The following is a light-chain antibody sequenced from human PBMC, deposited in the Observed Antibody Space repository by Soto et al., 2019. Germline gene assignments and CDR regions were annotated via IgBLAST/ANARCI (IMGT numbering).Light chain of an antibody. CDR3: QQYTVWPFT. V-gene: IGKV3-20*01. CDR1: QSVSS. CDR2: GAS. Sequence: EIVLSQSPGTLSLSPGERATLSCRASQSVSSLAWYQQKPGRAPRLLIYGASTRATGIPDRLSGSGSGTDFTLTISRLEPEDFAVYYCQQYTVWPFTFGGGTKVDIK. J-gene: IGKJ4*01.